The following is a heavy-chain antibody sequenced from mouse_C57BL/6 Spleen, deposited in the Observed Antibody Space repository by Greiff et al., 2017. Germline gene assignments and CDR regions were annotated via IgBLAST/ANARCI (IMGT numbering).Heavy chain of an antibody. CDR1: GYTFTSYG. CDR3: ARKGIYDGYYGFAY. D-gene: IGHD2-3*01. CDR2: IYPRSGNT. Sequence: QVQLQPSGAELARPGASVKLSCKASGYTFTSYGISWVKQRTGQGLEWIGEIYPRSGNTYYNEKFKGKATLTADKSSSTAYMELRSLTSEDSAVYFCARKGIYDGYYGFAYWGQGTLVTVSA. J-gene: IGHJ3*01. V-gene: IGHV1-81*01.